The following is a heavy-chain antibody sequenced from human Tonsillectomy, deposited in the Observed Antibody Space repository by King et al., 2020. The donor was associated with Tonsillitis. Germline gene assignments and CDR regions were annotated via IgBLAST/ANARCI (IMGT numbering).Heavy chain of an antibody. CDR1: GYTFTDYY. D-gene: IGHD6-19*01. J-gene: IGHJ4*02. CDR2: INPNSGGT. Sequence: GQLVQSGAEVKKPGASVKVSCKASGYTFTDYYIHWVRQAPGQGLEWMGWINPNSGGTDYAQKFQGWVTMTRDTSISTAYMELSRLRSDDTAVYYCARDGGGGSGWPPLYYWGPGTLGTGSS. V-gene: IGHV1-2*04. CDR3: ARDGGGGSGWPPLYY.